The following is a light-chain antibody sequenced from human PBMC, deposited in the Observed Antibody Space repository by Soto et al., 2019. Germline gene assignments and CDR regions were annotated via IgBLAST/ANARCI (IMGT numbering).Light chain of an antibody. J-gene: IGKJ5*01. CDR2: GAS. V-gene: IGKV3-15*01. CDR3: QQYNNWPIT. CDR1: QTFSNN. Sequence: EIVMTQSPATLSVSPGERATLSCRASQTFSNNLAWYQQKPGQAPRLLIYGASTRAAGVPARFSGSGSGTDFTLTISSLQSEDFAVYYCQQYNNWPITFGQGTRLEI.